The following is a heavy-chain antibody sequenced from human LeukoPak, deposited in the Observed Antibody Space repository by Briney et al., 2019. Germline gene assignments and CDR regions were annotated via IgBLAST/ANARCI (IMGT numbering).Heavy chain of an antibody. CDR1: GYTFTGYY. CDR3: ARAHNYYYYMDV. V-gene: IGHV1-2*02. J-gene: IGHJ6*03. Sequence: GESLKVSCKASGYTFTGYYMHWVRQAPGQGLEWMGWINPNSGGTNYAQKFQGRVTMTRDTSISTAYMELSRLRSDDTAVYYCARAHNYYYYMDVWGKGTTVTISS. CDR2: INPNSGGT.